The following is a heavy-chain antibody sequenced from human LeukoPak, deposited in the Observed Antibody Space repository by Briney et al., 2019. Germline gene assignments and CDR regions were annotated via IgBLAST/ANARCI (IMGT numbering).Heavy chain of an antibody. CDR3: ARGPQELWTQLWPTWGFDY. CDR1: GGSFSGYY. D-gene: IGHD5-18*01. V-gene: IGHV4-34*01. CDR2: INHSGST. J-gene: IGHJ4*02. Sequence: SETLSLTCAVYGGSFSGYYWSWIRQPPGKGLEWIGEINHSGSTNYNPSLKSRVTISVDASKNQFSLKLSSVTAADTAVYYCARGPQELWTQLWPTWGFDYWGQGTLVTVSS.